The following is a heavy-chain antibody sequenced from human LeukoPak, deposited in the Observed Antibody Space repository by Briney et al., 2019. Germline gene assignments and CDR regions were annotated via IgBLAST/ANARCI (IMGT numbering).Heavy chain of an antibody. V-gene: IGHV4-34*01. CDR1: GGSFSGYY. Sequence: PSETLSLTCAVYGGSFSGYYWSWIRQPPGKGLEWIGEINHSGSTSYKSPLKSRVNISVDTSKKQFSLRLSSVTAADTAVYYCARDGHYYDSSGTYYYYGMDVWGQGTTVTVSS. CDR3: ARDGHYYDSSGTYYYYGMDV. D-gene: IGHD3-22*01. J-gene: IGHJ6*02. CDR2: INHSGST.